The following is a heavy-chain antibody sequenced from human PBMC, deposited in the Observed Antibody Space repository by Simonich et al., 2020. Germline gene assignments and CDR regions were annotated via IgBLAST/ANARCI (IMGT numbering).Heavy chain of an antibody. J-gene: IGHJ4*02. Sequence: QVQLVQSGAEVKKPGASVKVSCKASGYTFTSYGISWVRQAPGQGLEWMGGISGYNGNTNSAQKLQGRVTMTTDTSTSTAYMELRSLRSDDTAVYYCARASRGTWWYYYFDYWGQGTLVTVSS. D-gene: IGHD2-15*01. CDR3: ARASRGTWWYYYFDY. CDR2: ISGYNGNT. V-gene: IGHV1-18*01. CDR1: GYTFTSYG.